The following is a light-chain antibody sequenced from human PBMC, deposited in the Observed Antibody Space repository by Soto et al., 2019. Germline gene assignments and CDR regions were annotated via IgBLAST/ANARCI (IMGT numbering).Light chain of an antibody. CDR2: GPS. CDR1: QSVLYDSNNKNY. Sequence: DIEMSQSPDSLAVSLGERATIDCKSSQSVLYDSNNKNYLVWYQQKPGQAPRLLMYGPSRRATGIPDRFSGSGAGTDFTLTISRLDPEDFAVYYCQQCGSSPFTFGPGTKVDI. V-gene: IGKV4-1*01. J-gene: IGKJ3*01. CDR3: QQCGSSPFT.